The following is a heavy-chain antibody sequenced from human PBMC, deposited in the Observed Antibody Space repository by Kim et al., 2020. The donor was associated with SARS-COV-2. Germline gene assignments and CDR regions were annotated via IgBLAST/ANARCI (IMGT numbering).Heavy chain of an antibody. CDR2: IYSGGST. CDR1: GFTVSANY. J-gene: IGHJ5*02. CDR3: ARRRGPNWFDP. D-gene: IGHD3-16*01. V-gene: IGHV3-53*01. Sequence: GGSLRLSCAASGFTVSANYMSWVRQAPGKGLEWVSVIYSGGSTYYADSVKGRFTISRDNSKNTVYLQMNSLRAGDTAVYYFARRRGPNWFDPWGQGTLVTVSS.